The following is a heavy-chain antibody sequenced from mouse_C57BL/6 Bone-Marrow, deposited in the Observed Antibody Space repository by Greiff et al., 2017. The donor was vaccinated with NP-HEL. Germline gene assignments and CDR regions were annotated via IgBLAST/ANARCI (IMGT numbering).Heavy chain of an antibody. V-gene: IGHV1-19*01. CDR1: GYTFTDYY. CDR3: ARGPIYYYGSH. CDR2: INPYNGGT. J-gene: IGHJ2*01. D-gene: IGHD1-1*01. Sequence: VQLQQSGPVLVKPGASVKMSCKASGYTFTDYYMNWVKQSHGKSLEWIGVINPYNGGTSYNQKFKGKATLTVDKSSSTAYMELNSLTSEDSAVYYCARGPIYYYGSHWGQGTTLTVSS.